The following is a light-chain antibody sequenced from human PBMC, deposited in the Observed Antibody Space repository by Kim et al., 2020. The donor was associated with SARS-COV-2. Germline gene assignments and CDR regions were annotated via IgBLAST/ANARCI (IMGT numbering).Light chain of an antibody. CDR3: QSYDSSLSAPV. J-gene: IGLJ3*02. CDR2: GNN. Sequence: RVTISGTGSTSNIGAGYDVHWYQQLPGTAPKLLLYGNNYRPSGVPDRFSGSKSGTSASLAITGLQAEDEVDYYCQSYDSSLSAPVFGGGTQLTVL. CDR1: TSNIGAGYD. V-gene: IGLV1-40*01.